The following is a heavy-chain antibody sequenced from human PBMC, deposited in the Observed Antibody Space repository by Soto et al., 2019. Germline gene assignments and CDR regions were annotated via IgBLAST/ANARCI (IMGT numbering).Heavy chain of an antibody. D-gene: IGHD3-3*01. CDR3: ARELISDVTIFGVAWAHAFDI. CDR2: INPSGGST. Sequence: QVQLVQSGAEVKKPGASVKVSCKASGYTFTSYYIHWVRQAPGQGLEWMGTINPSGGSTNYAQKFKGRVTMTRATSTSTVYMELSSLRSEDTAVYYCARELISDVTIFGVAWAHAFDIWGQGTMVTVSS. V-gene: IGHV1-46*01. J-gene: IGHJ3*02. CDR1: GYTFTSYY.